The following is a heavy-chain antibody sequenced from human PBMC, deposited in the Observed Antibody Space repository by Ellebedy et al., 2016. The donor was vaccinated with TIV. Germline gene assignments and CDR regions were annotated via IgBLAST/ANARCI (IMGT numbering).Heavy chain of an antibody. CDR1: GFTLRSYS. Sequence: PGGSLRLSCAASGFTLRSYSMNWVRQAPGKGLEWVSYISDSDTIYYADSVKGRFTISRDNAKNSLYLQMNSMRDEDTAVYYCARDEAEVGATFFGYWGQGTLVTVSS. CDR2: ISDSDTI. CDR3: ARDEAEVGATFFGY. J-gene: IGHJ4*02. D-gene: IGHD1-26*01. V-gene: IGHV3-48*02.